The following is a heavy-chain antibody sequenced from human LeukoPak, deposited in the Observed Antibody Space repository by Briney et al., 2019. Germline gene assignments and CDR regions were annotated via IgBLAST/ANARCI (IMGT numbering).Heavy chain of an antibody. D-gene: IGHD3-3*01. CDR3: ARDRGNGRFLEWVSGYMDV. CDR2: INPNSGGI. J-gene: IGHJ6*03. CDR1: GHTFPGYY. Sequence: RASVTVSWKASGHTFPGYYMHWVRQAPGQGLEWMGWINPNSGGINYAQKFQGRVTMTRDTSISTAYMDLSRLRSDDTAVYYCARDRGNGRFLEWVSGYMDVWGKGTTVTVSS. V-gene: IGHV1-2*02.